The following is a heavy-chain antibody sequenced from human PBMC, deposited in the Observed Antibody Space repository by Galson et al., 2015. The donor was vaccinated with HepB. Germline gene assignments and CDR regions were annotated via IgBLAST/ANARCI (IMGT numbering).Heavy chain of an antibody. J-gene: IGHJ6*02. CDR3: ARVDYSRSPFYYYYYGMDV. V-gene: IGHV1-18*04. Sequence: SVKVSCKASGYTFTNYGISWVRQAPGQGLEWMGWISAFNGNTNYAQKLHDRVTMTTDTSTTTAYMELRSLRSDDTAVYYCARVDYSRSPFYYYYYGMDVWGQGTTVTVSS. CDR2: ISAFNGNT. CDR1: GYTFTNYG. D-gene: IGHD6-6*01.